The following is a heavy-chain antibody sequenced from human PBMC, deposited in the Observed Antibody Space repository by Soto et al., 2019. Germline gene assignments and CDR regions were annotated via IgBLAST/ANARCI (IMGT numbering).Heavy chain of an antibody. CDR3: ARHGYNYGGGYFDY. Sequence: EVQLVESGGGLVQPGGSLRLSCAASGVTVSSNYMSWVRQAPGKWLEWVSVIYSGGSTYYADSVKGRFTISRHNSKNTLYLQINSLRAEDTAVYYCARHGYNYGGGYFDYWGQGTLVTVSS. CDR2: IYSGGST. V-gene: IGHV3-66*04. D-gene: IGHD5-18*01. CDR1: GVTVSSNY. J-gene: IGHJ4*02.